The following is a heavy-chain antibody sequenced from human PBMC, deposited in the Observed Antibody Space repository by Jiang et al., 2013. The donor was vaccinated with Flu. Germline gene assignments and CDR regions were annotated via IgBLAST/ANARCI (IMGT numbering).Heavy chain of an antibody. J-gene: IGHJ6*04. CDR1: FSSYE. Sequence: FSSYEMNWVRPTASRERGRGVGFLYISSSGSTIYYADSVKGRFTISRDNAKNSLYLQMNSLRAEDTAVYYCARGGVTVAGPHGMDVWGIGTTVTVSS. V-gene: IGHV3-48*03. CDR3: ARGGVTVAGPHGMDV. CDR2: ISSSGSTI. D-gene: IGHD6-19*01.